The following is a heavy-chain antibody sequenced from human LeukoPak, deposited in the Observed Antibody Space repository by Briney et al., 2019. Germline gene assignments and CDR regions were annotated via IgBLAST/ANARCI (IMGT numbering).Heavy chain of an antibody. J-gene: IGHJ4*02. D-gene: IGHD3-22*01. CDR1: GFIVSNNY. V-gene: IGHV3-53*01. CDR2: IYSGGST. CDR3: ARGYYDSSGYYRYYFDY. Sequence: GGSLRLSCAASGFIVSNNYMSWVRQAPGKGLEWVSVIYSGGSTYYADSVKGRFTISRDNSKNTLYLQMNSLRAEDTAVYYCARGYYDSSGYYRYYFDYWGQGTLVTVSS.